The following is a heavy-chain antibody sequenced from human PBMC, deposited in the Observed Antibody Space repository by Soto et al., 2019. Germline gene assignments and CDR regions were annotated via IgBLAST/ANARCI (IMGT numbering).Heavy chain of an antibody. CDR1: GYTFTSYY. CDR2: INPSGGST. V-gene: IGHV1-46*03. D-gene: IGHD1-26*01. J-gene: IGHJ6*02. CDR3: ARERPLSGSYRYYHYGMAV. Sequence: ASVKVSCKASGYTFTSYYMHWVRQAPGQGLEWMGIINPSGGSTSYAQKFQGRVTMTRDTSTSTVYMELSSLRSEDTAVYYCARERPLSGSYRYYHYGMAVWGQGTTVTVSS.